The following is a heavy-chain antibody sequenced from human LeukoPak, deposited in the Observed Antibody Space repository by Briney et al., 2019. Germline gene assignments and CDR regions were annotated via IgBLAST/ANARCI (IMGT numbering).Heavy chain of an antibody. CDR1: GGSFSGYY. CDR3: ASRGANWFDP. D-gene: IGHD3-10*01. J-gene: IGHJ5*02. Sequence: SETLSLTCAVYGGSFSGYYWSWIRQPPGKGLEWIGEINHSGSTNYNPSLKSRVTISVDTSKNQFSLKLSSVTAADTAVYYCASRGANWFDPRGQGSLVTVSS. V-gene: IGHV4-34*01. CDR2: INHSGST.